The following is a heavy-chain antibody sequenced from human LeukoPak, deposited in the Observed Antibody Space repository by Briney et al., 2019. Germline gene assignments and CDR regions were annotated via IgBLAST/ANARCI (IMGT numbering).Heavy chain of an antibody. J-gene: IGHJ6*02. D-gene: IGHD3-10*01. CDR3: ARDRPHYYGSGSYRRDYYYGMDV. CDR1: GGTFSSYA. CDR2: IIPLLGIA. Sequence: SVKVSCKASGGTFSSYAISWVRQAPGQGLEWMGWIIPLLGIAHYAPKYQDRVTLTADQSTSTAYMELSSLRSEDTAVYSCARDRPHYYGSGSYRRDYYYGMDVWGQGTTVTVSS. V-gene: IGHV1-69*10.